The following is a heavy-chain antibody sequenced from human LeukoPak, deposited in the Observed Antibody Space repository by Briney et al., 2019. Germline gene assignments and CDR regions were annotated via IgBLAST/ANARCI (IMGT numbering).Heavy chain of an antibody. CDR2: MNPNSGNT. V-gene: IGHV1-8*01. CDR3: ARERTAMVKAYYYYYGMDV. D-gene: IGHD5-18*01. J-gene: IGHJ6*02. CDR1: GYTFTSYD. Sequence: ASVKVSCKASGYTFTSYDINWVRQATGQGLEWMGWMNPNSGNTGYAQKFQGRVTMTRNTSISTAYMEPSSLRSEDTAVYYCARERTAMVKAYYYYYGMDVWGQGTTVTVSS.